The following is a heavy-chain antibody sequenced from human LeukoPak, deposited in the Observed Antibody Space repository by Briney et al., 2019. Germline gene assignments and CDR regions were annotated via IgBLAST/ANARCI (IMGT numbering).Heavy chain of an antibody. Sequence: GGSLRLSCAASGFTVSSNEMSWVRQAPGKGLEWVSIIVGGGVTTYYAGSVKGRFTVSRDDSRSTMYLQMNSLTADDTAVYYCARDVEGTGWPYYGLDVWGQGTTVTFSS. J-gene: IGHJ6*02. V-gene: IGHV3-23*01. D-gene: IGHD6-19*01. CDR3: ARDVEGTGWPYYGLDV. CDR1: GFTVSSNE. CDR2: IVGGGVTT.